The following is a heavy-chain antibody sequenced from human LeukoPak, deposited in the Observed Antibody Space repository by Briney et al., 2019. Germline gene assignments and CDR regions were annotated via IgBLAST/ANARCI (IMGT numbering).Heavy chain of an antibody. CDR3: ASVNYYYDSSGSWLGVHYFDY. V-gene: IGHV1-69*06. D-gene: IGHD3-22*01. Sequence: SVKVSCKASGGTFSSYAISWVRQAPGQGLEWMGGIIPIFGTANYPQKFQGRVTITADRSTSTAYMELSSLRSEDTAVYYCASVNYYYDSSGSWLGVHYFDYWGQGTLVTVSS. CDR2: IIPIFGTA. J-gene: IGHJ4*02. CDR1: GGTFSSYA.